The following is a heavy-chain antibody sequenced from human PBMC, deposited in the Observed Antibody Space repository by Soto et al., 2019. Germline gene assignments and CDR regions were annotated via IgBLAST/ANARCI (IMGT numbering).Heavy chain of an antibody. CDR3: VRGGTTVATIGDH. V-gene: IGHV3-48*02. J-gene: IGHJ4*02. D-gene: IGHD4-17*01. CDR2: ICPSGVTT. Sequence: EVLLVESGGGLVQSGGSLRLSCAASTSTFSRYGMNWVRQAPGKGLEWVSFICPSGVTTYYADSVRGRFTISRDNSKNSLFLQLSTVREDDTAVDYGVRGGTTVATIGDHWGQGTLVTVSS. CDR1: TSTFSRYG.